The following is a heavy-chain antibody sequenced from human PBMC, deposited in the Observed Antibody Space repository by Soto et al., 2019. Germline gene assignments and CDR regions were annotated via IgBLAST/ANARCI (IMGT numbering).Heavy chain of an antibody. CDR3: TRKRFGMDV. Sequence: PGGSLRLSCAASGFTFSNSWMSWVRQAPGKGLEWVANIKEDGSEKDYVDPVKGRFTITRDNAKNSLYLQMNNLRAEDTAVYFCTRKRFGMDVCGQGPTVTVYS. CDR2: IKEDGSEK. CDR1: GFTFSNSW. V-gene: IGHV3-7*03. J-gene: IGHJ6*02.